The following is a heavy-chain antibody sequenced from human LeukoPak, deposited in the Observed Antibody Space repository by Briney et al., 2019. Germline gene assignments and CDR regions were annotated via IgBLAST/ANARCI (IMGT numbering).Heavy chain of an antibody. CDR1: GGSISSSSYY. J-gene: IGHJ3*02. D-gene: IGHD6-13*01. Sequence: PSETLSLTCTVSGGSISSSSYYWGWIRQPPGKGLEWIGSIYYSGSTNSNPSLKSRVPMSVDTSKNQFSLNLSSVTAADTAIYYCARDRGGSSWSNDAFDIWGQGTTVTVSS. CDR3: ARDRGGSSWSNDAFDI. CDR2: IYYSGST. V-gene: IGHV4-39*07.